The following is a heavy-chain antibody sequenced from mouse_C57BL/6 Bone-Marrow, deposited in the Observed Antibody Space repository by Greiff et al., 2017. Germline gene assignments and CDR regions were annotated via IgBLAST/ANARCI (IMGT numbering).Heavy chain of an antibody. Sequence: LQESGAELVKPGASVKLSCKASGYTFTEYTIHWVKQRSGQGLEWIGWFYPGSGSIKYNEKFKDKATLTADKSSSTVYMELSRLTSEDSAVYFCARHEGTAQATGPWFAYWGQGTLVTVSA. CDR1: GYTFTEYT. CDR3: ARHEGTAQATGPWFAY. D-gene: IGHD3-2*02. J-gene: IGHJ3*01. CDR2: FYPGSGSI. V-gene: IGHV1-62-2*01.